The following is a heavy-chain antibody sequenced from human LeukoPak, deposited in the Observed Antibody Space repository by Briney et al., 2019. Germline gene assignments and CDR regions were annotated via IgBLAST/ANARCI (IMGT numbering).Heavy chain of an antibody. D-gene: IGHD2-15*01. CDR2: ISYDGSNK. V-gene: IGHV3-30-3*01. CDR3: ARDRPEHCSGGSCYPGPYYYYYYGMDV. Sequence: GGSLRLSCAASGFTFSSYAMHWVRQAPGKGLEWVAVISYDGSNKYYADSVKGRFTISRDNSKNTLYLQMNSLRAEDTAVYYCARDRPEHCSGGSCYPGPYYYYYYGMDVWGQGTTATVSS. J-gene: IGHJ6*02. CDR1: GFTFSSYA.